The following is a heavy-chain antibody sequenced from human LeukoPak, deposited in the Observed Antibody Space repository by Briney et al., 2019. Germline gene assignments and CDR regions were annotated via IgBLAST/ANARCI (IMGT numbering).Heavy chain of an antibody. J-gene: IGHJ4*02. D-gene: IGHD6-19*01. CDR3: TIDLMTGFSSGWHFAY. Sequence: PGGSLRLSCAASGFTVNSNYMSWVRQAPGKGLEWLAVSSGDEDSIHYADAVRGHFVISTDNSENPSSLHMNSLRAEDTAVYYCTIDLMTGFSSGWHFAYWGQGTLVSVSS. CDR2: SSGDEDSI. V-gene: IGHV3-53*01. CDR1: GFTVNSNY.